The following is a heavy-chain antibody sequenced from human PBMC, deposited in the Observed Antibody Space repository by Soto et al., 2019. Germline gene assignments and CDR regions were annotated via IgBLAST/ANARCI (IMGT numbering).Heavy chain of an antibody. CDR1: GFTFSNYW. Sequence: DVQLLESGGGLVQPGGSLRLSCAGSGFTFSNYWMHWVRQTPGKGLLWVSRIDSDGSNTIYADSVKGRCTISRDNAKNTMYLQMSNLRDEDTAVYYCVRHVKYSSGHDAFDIWGQGTMVTVSS. D-gene: IGHD6-25*01. CDR3: VRHVKYSSGHDAFDI. CDR2: IDSDGSNT. J-gene: IGHJ3*02. V-gene: IGHV3-74*01.